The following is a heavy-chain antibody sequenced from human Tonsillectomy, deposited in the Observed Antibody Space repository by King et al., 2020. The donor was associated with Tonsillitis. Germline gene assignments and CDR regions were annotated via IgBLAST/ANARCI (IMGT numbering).Heavy chain of an antibody. J-gene: IGHJ3*02. CDR2: IYSGGST. CDR3: ARVGYDSSGYFRINDAFDI. D-gene: IGHD3-22*01. V-gene: IGHV3-53*04. Sequence: VQLVESGGGLVQPGRSLRLSCAASGFTVSSNYMSWVRQAPGKGLEWVSVIYSGGSTYYADSVKGRFTISRHNFKNTLYLQMNSLRTEDTAMYYCARVGYDSSGYFRINDAFDIWGQGPMVTVSS. CDR1: GFTVSSNY.